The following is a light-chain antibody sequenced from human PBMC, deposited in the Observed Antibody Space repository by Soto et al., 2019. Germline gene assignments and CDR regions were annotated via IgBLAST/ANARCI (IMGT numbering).Light chain of an antibody. CDR1: QSISSW. J-gene: IGKJ2*01. CDR2: DAS. V-gene: IGKV1-5*01. Sequence: DIQMTQYPSTLSASVGDRVTITCRARQSISSWLAWYQQKPGKAPNLRIYDASSLKSGVASRFSGSASGTEFTLTIRILQPDDFGTYYCQQYNSYSSYTFGQGTKMEIK. CDR3: QQYNSYSSYT.